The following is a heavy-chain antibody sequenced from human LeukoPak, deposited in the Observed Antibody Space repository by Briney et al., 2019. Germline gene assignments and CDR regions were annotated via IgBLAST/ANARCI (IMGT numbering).Heavy chain of an antibody. J-gene: IGHJ4*02. CDR1: GFTFSSYG. Sequence: GRSLRLSCGASGFTFSSYGMHWVRQAPGKGLEWVAVISYDGSNKYYADSVKGRFTISRDNSKNTLYLQMNSLRAEDTAVYYCAKAEWGSGWYRVGDYWGQGTLVTVSS. V-gene: IGHV3-30*18. CDR3: AKAEWGSGWYRVGDY. D-gene: IGHD6-19*01. CDR2: ISYDGSNK.